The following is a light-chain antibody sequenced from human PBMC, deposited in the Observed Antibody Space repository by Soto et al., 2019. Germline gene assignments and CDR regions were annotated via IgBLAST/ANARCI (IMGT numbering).Light chain of an antibody. J-gene: IGKJ1*01. CDR1: QSVTKY. CDR2: DVS. CDR3: HQYGSSPTT. V-gene: IGKV3-11*01. Sequence: EVVLTQSPATLSLSPGERATLSCRASQSVTKYLAWYQQKPGQALRLLIYDVSKRATGIPARFSGSGSETDFTLTISSLEPGDFAVYYCHQYGSSPTTLGQGTKVEIK.